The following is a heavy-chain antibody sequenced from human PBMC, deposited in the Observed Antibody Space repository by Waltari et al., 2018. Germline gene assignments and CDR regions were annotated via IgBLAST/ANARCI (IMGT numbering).Heavy chain of an antibody. V-gene: IGHV3-7*01. CDR1: GFPFSSHW. CDR3: ARDRGWGWLDP. Sequence: EVQLVESGGGLVQPGGSLRLSCAASGFPFSSHWMNWVRQAPGKGLEWVALIKQDGSGTYYVDSLKGRFTISRDNAKNSLYLQMNSLRVEDTAIYYCARDRGWGWLDPWGQGTLVTVSS. CDR2: IKQDGSGT. D-gene: IGHD3-10*01. J-gene: IGHJ5*02.